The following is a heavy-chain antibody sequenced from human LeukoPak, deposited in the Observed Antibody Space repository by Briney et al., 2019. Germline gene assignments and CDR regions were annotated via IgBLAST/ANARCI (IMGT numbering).Heavy chain of an antibody. CDR3: ARDSGYSGYDLRDY. J-gene: IGHJ4*02. CDR1: GFTFSSYG. Sequence: GGSLRLSCAASGFTFSSYGMHWVRQAPGKGLEWVAVIWYDGSNKYYADSVKGRFTISRDNSKNTLYLQMNSLRAEDTAVYYCARDSGYSGYDLRDYWGQGTLVTVSS. V-gene: IGHV3-33*08. CDR2: IWYDGSNK. D-gene: IGHD5-12*01.